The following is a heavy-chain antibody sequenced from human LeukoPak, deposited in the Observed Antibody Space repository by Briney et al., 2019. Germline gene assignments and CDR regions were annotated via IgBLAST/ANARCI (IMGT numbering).Heavy chain of an antibody. Sequence: GGSLRLSCAASGFTFSGYAIHWLRQAPGKGLEWVGVISSDGRDKHHADSVKGRFTISRDNSKNTLYLQTNSLRAEDTAVYYCARDLRRFEAYYFDYWGQGTLVTVSS. CDR2: ISSDGRDK. CDR3: ARDLRRFEAYYFDY. J-gene: IGHJ4*02. D-gene: IGHD5/OR15-5a*01. V-gene: IGHV3-30*03. CDR1: GFTFSGYA.